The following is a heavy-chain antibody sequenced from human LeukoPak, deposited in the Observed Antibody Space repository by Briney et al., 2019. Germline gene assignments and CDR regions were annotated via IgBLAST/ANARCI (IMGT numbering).Heavy chain of an antibody. Sequence: HPGGSLRLSCAASGFTFSSYGMHWVRQAPGKGLEWVAFIRYDGSNKYYADSVKGRFTISRDNAKNSLYLQMNSLRAEDTAVYYCARAWFDPWGQGTLVTVSS. CDR3: ARAWFDP. CDR2: IRYDGSNK. CDR1: GFTFSSYG. J-gene: IGHJ5*02. V-gene: IGHV3-30*02.